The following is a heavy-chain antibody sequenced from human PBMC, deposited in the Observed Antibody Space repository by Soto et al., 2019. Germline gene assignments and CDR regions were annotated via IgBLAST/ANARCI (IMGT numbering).Heavy chain of an antibody. CDR3: ASCSGSYYESEY. Sequence: PAETRSLTCAVSGYSISSGYYWAWIRQPPGKGLEWIGSIYHTGITYYNPSLKSRVTMSVDTSKNRFSLKLSSVTAADTAMYYCASCSGSYYESEYWGKGNLVTVSS. J-gene: IGHJ1*01. V-gene: IGHV4-38-2*01. CDR1: GYSISSGYY. D-gene: IGHD1-26*01. CDR2: IYHTGIT.